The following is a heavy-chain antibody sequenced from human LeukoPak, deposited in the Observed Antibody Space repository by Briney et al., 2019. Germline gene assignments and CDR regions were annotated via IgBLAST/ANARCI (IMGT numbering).Heavy chain of an antibody. D-gene: IGHD6-6*01. CDR2: IIPIFGTA. V-gene: IGHV1-69*05. CDR3: ARVRIEARNYFDY. J-gene: IGHJ4*02. Sequence: SVKVSCKASGGTFSSYAISWVRQAPGQGLKWMGGIIPIFGTANYAQKFQGRVTITTDESTSTAYMELSSLRSEDTAVYYCARVRIEARNYFDYWGQGTLVTVSS. CDR1: GGTFSSYA.